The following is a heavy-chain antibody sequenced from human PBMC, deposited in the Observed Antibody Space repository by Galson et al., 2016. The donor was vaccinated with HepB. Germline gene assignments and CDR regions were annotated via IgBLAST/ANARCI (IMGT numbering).Heavy chain of an antibody. D-gene: IGHD3-10*01. CDR1: GYTFTTYG. CDR3: ARDRNEGTYGSFYYYYGMDV. Sequence: SVKVSCKASGYTFTTYGISWVRQAPGQGPEWMGWISSYNGITNYEQNLQGRITMTTDTSTSTAYQDLRSLRSDDTAVYYCARDRNEGTYGSFYYYYGMDVWGQGTTVTVSS. V-gene: IGHV1-18*01. CDR2: ISSYNGIT. J-gene: IGHJ6*02.